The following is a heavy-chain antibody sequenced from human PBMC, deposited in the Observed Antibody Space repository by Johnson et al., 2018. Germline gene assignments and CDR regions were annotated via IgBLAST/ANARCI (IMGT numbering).Heavy chain of an antibody. CDR3: ARDPGAAGSIDG. V-gene: IGHV3-21*01. CDR1: GFIFSSYR. CDR2: IASGGNYI. J-gene: IGHJ6*04. D-gene: IGHD6-13*01. Sequence: VQLVESGGGLVKPGGSLRLSCATSGFIFSSYRMNWVRQAPGKGLEWVSSIASGGNYIYYGGPVKGRFTTSRDNAKNSLSLQMNNLRVEDTAVYYCARDPGAAGSIDGCGKGATVTVSS.